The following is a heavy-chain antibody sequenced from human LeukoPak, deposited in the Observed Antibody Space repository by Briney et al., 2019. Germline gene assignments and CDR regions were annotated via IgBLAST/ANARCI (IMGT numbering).Heavy chain of an antibody. CDR2: INHSGST. J-gene: IGHJ6*03. CDR1: GGSFSGYY. Sequence: SETLSLTCAVYGGSFSGYYWSWIRQPPGKGLEWIGEINHSGSTNYNPSLKSRVTISVDTSKNQFSLKLSSVTAADTAAYYCARGRCSGGSCYWHYYYMDVWGKGTTVTVSS. D-gene: IGHD2-15*01. CDR3: ARGRCSGGSCYWHYYYMDV. V-gene: IGHV4-34*01.